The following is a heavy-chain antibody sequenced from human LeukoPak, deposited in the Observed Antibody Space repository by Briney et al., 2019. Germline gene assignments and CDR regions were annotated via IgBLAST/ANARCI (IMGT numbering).Heavy chain of an antibody. D-gene: IGHD3-22*01. V-gene: IGHV3-48*01. CDR2: ISGSSNSI. CDR3: ASYYYDSSGYWVHAFDI. Sequence: GGSLRLSCAASGFTFNNAWMSWVRQAPGKGLEWISYISGSSNSIYYADSVKGRFTISRDNAKNSLYLQMNSLRAEDTAVYYCASYYYDSSGYWVHAFDIWGQGTMVTVSS. J-gene: IGHJ3*02. CDR1: GFTFNNAW.